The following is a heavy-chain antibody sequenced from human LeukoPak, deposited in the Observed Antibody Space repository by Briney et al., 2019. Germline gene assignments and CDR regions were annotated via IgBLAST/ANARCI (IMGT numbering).Heavy chain of an antibody. CDR2: IKQEGSDK. V-gene: IGHV3-7*05. CDR3: ARARYCSSGSCYFDY. D-gene: IGHD2-15*01. CDR1: GFTFSTYW. Sequence: GGSLRLSCAASGFTFSTYWMSWVRQAPGKGLEWVANIKQEGSDKYYVDSVKGRFTISRDNAKDSLFLQMSSLRAEDTAVYYCARARYCSSGSCYFDYWGQGTLVTVSS. J-gene: IGHJ4*02.